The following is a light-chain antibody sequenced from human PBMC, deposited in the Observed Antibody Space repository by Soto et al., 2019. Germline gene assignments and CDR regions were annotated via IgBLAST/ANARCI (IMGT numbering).Light chain of an antibody. CDR1: TGAVTSGHY. Sequence: QAVVTHAPSVTVSPGGTVTLTCGSITGAVTSGHYHYWFQQKPGQAPRTLIYDTSNRHSWTPPRFSGSLIGGKAALTLSGAQPEDEADYYCLFSYSGARIFGGGTRVTVL. CDR3: LFSYSGARI. V-gene: IGLV7-46*01. CDR2: DTS. J-gene: IGLJ2*01.